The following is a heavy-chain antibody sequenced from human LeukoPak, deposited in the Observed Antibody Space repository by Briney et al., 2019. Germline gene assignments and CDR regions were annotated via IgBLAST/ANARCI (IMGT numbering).Heavy chain of an antibody. D-gene: IGHD2-15*01. J-gene: IGHJ5*02. V-gene: IGHV4-59*12. CDR3: ARDVRGYCSGGSCNNWFDP. CDR1: GASISNYY. CDR2: VFYTGTT. Sequence: PSETLSLTCSVSGASISNYYWSWIRQPPGKGLEWIGYVFYTGTTNYNPSLQSRVTISLDTSKNQFSLKLNSVTAADTAVYYCARDVRGYCSGGSCNNWFDPWGQGTLVTVSS.